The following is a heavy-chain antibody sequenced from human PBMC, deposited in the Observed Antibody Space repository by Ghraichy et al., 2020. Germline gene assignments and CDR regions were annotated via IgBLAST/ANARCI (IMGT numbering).Heavy chain of an antibody. Sequence: SETLSLTCAVSGGSISSGGHSWNWIRQPPGKALEWIGYIYQNGNTYYNSSLKSRLTMSVDRSKNHFSLNLSSVTAADTAIYYCDRGTGLHNEHFDYWDQGTLVTVSS. CDR1: GGSISSGGHS. CDR2: IYQNGNT. D-gene: IGHD1-1*01. V-gene: IGHV4-30-2*01. J-gene: IGHJ4*02. CDR3: DRGTGLHNEHFDY.